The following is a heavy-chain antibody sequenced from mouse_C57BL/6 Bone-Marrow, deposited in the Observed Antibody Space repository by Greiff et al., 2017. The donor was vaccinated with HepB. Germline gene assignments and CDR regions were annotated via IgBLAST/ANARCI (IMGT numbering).Heavy chain of an antibody. CDR1: GFTFSSYA. CDR2: ISDGGSYT. Sequence: DVMLVESGGGLVKPGGSLKLSCAASGFTFSSYAMSWVRQTPEKRLEWVATISDGGSYTYYPDNVKGRFTISRDNAKNNLYLQMSHLKSEDTAMYYCARDPDGYLLAYWGQGTLVTVSA. D-gene: IGHD2-3*01. CDR3: ARDPDGYLLAY. V-gene: IGHV5-4*01. J-gene: IGHJ3*01.